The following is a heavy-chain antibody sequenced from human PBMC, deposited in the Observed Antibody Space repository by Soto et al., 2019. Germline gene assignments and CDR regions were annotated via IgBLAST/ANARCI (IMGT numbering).Heavy chain of an antibody. D-gene: IGHD3-22*01. CDR2: IYYSGST. V-gene: IGHV4-39*07. J-gene: IGHJ4*02. Sequence: PSETLSLTCTVSGGSISSSSYYWGWIRQPPGKGLEWIGSIYYSGSTYYNPSLKSRVTISVDTSKNQFSLKLSSVTAADTAVYYCARDSRTSSGLFDYWGQGTLVTVSS. CDR1: GGSISSSSYY. CDR3: ARDSRTSSGLFDY.